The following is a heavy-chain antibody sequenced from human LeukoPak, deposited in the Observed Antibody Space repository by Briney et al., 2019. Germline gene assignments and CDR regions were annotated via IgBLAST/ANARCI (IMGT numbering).Heavy chain of an antibody. J-gene: IGHJ3*02. Sequence: SETLSLTCTVSGGSISSSSYYWGWIRQPPGKGLEWIGSIYYSGSTHYNPSLKSRVTISLDTSKNQFSLRLSSVTAADTAVYYCARVIVTGDAFDIWGQGTLVTVSS. CDR1: GGSISSSSYY. V-gene: IGHV4-39*07. CDR3: ARVIVTGDAFDI. D-gene: IGHD2-8*02. CDR2: IYYSGST.